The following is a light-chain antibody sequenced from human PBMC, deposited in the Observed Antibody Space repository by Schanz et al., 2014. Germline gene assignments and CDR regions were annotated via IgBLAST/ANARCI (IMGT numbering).Light chain of an antibody. CDR3: QQYNNRPPLYGGP. CDR2: GAS. J-gene: IGKJ2*01. V-gene: IGKV3-15*01. Sequence: EIVMTQSPATLSVSPGERATLSCRASQSVSSNLAWYQQKPGQAPRLLIYGASTRATGIPARFSGSGSGTEFTLTISSLQSEDFAVYYCQQYNNRPPLYGGPFGQGTKLEIK. CDR1: QSVSSN.